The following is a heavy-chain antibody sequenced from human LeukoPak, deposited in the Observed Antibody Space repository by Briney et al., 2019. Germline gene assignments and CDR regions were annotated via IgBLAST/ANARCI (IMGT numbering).Heavy chain of an antibody. CDR1: GGSFSGYY. Sequence: PSETLSLTCAVYGGSFSGYYWSWIRQPPGKGLEWIGEINHSGSTKYNPSLKSRVTISVDTSKNQFSLKLSSVTAADTAVYYCARHSRSGYYYNHFGYWGQGTLVTVSS. CDR2: INHSGST. CDR3: ARHSRSGYYYNHFGY. J-gene: IGHJ4*02. D-gene: IGHD3-22*01. V-gene: IGHV4-34*01.